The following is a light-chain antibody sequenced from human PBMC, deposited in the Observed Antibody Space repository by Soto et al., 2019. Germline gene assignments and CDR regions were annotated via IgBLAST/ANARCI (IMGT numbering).Light chain of an antibody. J-gene: IGLJ2*01. V-gene: IGLV2-11*01. Sequence: QSALTQPRSVSGSPGQSVTISCTGTSSDVGGYNYVSWYQQHPGKAPELMIYDVSKRPSWVPDRFSVCKSGNTASLTISGRQAEDEADDDCCSYAGNYTLVVGGGTKLTVL. CDR3: CSYAGNYTLV. CDR1: SSDVGGYNY. CDR2: DVS.